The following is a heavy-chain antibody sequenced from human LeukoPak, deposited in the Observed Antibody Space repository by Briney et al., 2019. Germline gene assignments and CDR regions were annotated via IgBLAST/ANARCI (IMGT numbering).Heavy chain of an antibody. CDR2: ISSSSSYI. CDR1: GFTFSSYS. J-gene: IGHJ6*02. CDR3: ARDSYAYSGYDWENYYYGMDV. V-gene: IGHV3-21*01. D-gene: IGHD5-12*01. Sequence: PGGSLRLSCAASGFTFSSYSMNWVRQAPGKGLEWVSSISSSSSYIYYVDSVKGRFTISRDNAKNSLYLQMNSLRAEDTAVYYCARDSYAYSGYDWENYYYGMDVWGQGTTVTVSS.